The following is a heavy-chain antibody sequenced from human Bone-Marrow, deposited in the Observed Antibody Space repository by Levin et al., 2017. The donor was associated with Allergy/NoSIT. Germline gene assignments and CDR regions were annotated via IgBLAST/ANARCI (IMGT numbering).Heavy chain of an antibody. CDR1: GGTFSSYA. D-gene: IGHD6-25*01. CDR3: ARSIIRGYSSAPSYWYFDL. CDR2: IIPIFGTA. J-gene: IGHJ2*01. Sequence: SVKVSCKASGGTFSSYAISWVRQAPGQGLEWMGGIIPIFGTANYAQKFQGRVTITADESTSTAYMELSSLRSEDTAVYYCARSIIRGYSSAPSYWYFDLWGRGTLVTVSS. V-gene: IGHV1-69*13.